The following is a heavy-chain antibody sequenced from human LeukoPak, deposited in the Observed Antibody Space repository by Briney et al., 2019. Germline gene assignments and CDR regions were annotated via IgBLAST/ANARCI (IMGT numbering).Heavy chain of an antibody. CDR3: ARAWRDGYMADY. CDR1: GFTVSSNY. Sequence: GGSLRLSCAASGFTVSSNYMSWVRQAPGKGLEWVSVIYSGGSTYYADSVKGRFTISRDNSKNTLYLQMNSLRAEDTAVYYCARAWRDGYMADYWGQGTLVTVSS. CDR2: IYSGGST. J-gene: IGHJ4*02. D-gene: IGHD5-24*01. V-gene: IGHV3-53*01.